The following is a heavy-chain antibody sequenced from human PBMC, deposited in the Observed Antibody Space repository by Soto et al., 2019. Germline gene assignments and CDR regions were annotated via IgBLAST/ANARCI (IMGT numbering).Heavy chain of an antibody. Sequence: GGSLRLSCVASGFIFSNYAMTWVRQAPGQGLEWVSSISGPGGTTNYADSVKGRFAISRDNSKNTLYLQMNSLRAGDTAVYYCVPGASNFDYWGQGTLVTVSS. D-gene: IGHD3-10*01. CDR3: VPGASNFDY. J-gene: IGHJ4*02. CDR2: ISGPGGTT. CDR1: GFIFSNYA. V-gene: IGHV3-23*01.